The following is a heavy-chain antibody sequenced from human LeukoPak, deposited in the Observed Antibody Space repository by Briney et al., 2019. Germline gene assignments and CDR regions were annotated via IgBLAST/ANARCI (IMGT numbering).Heavy chain of an antibody. CDR1: GFTFSSYA. CDR3: ARDPTRRKQGDYAFDI. Sequence: PGGSLRLSCAASGFTFSSYAMHWVRQAPGKGLEWVAVISYDGSNKYYADSVKGRFTISRDNSKNTLYLQMNSLRAEDTAVYYCARDPTRRKQGDYAFDIWGQGTMVTVSS. J-gene: IGHJ3*02. D-gene: IGHD1-26*01. V-gene: IGHV3-30-3*01. CDR2: ISYDGSNK.